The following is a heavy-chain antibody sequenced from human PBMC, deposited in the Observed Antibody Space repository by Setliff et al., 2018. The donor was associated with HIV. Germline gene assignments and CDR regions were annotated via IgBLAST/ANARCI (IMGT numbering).Heavy chain of an antibody. J-gene: IGHJ4*02. CDR2: IYPDETET. CDR1: GYSFPTYW. CDR3: ARQSYDVSDYYAREPFEY. D-gene: IGHD3-22*01. V-gene: IGHV5-51*01. Sequence: RESLKISCKGSGYSFPTYWIAWVRQMPGKGLEWMGVIYPDETETRYSPSFQGQVTISADKSISTAYLNWSSLKDPDTAMYYCARQSYDVSDYYAREPFEYWGQGTLVTVSS.